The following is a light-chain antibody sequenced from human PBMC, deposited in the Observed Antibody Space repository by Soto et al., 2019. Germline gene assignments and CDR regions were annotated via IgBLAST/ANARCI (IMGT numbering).Light chain of an antibody. CDR2: GAS. J-gene: IGKJ3*01. CDR1: QSVSSSH. Sequence: EIVLTQSPGTLSLSPGERVTLSCRASQSVSSSHLAWYQQKPGQAPRLLIYGASSRATGIPDRFSGSGSGTDFTLTISRLEPEDFAVYYCQQYGSSSLAFCPGTKVDIK. CDR3: QQYGSSSLA. V-gene: IGKV3-20*01.